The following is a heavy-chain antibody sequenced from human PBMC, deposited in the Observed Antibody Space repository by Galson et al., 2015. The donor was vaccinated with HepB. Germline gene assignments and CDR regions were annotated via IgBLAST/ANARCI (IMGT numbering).Heavy chain of an antibody. Sequence: SLRLSCAASGFTFSSYSMNWVRQAPGKGLEWVSYISSSSSSIYYADSVKGRFTISRDNSKNTLYLQMNSLRAEDTAVYYCARPHSMYYFDYWGQGTLVTVSS. J-gene: IGHJ4*02. CDR2: ISSSSSSI. V-gene: IGHV3-48*01. D-gene: IGHD3-3*02. CDR3: ARPHSMYYFDY. CDR1: GFTFSSYS.